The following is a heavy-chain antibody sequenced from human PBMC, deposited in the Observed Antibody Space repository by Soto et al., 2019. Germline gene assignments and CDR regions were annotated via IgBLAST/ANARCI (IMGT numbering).Heavy chain of an antibody. Sequence: GASVKVSCAASGFTFSNYAMSWVRQAPGKGLEWVSLVSATAGTTYYTDSVKGRFTISGDNSRNTVYLQMNSLRADDTAVYYCAKDRLAGGFDYWGQGTLVTVSS. CDR3: AKDRLAGGFDY. D-gene: IGHD3-16*01. CDR1: GFTFSNYA. V-gene: IGHV3-23*01. CDR2: VSATAGTT. J-gene: IGHJ4*02.